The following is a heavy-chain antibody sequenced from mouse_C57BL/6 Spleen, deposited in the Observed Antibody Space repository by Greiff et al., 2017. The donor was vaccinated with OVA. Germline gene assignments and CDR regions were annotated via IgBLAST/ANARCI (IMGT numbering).Heavy chain of an antibody. CDR2: ISYDGSN. Sequence: EVKLLESGPGLVKPSQSLSLTCSVTGYSITSGYYWNWIRQFPGNKLEWMGYISYDGSNNYNPSLKNRISITRDTSKNQFFLKLNSVTTEDTATYYCARGDLGRNYFDYWGQGTTLTVSS. V-gene: IGHV3-6*01. CDR1: GYSITSGYY. J-gene: IGHJ2*01. CDR3: ARGDLGRNYFDY. D-gene: IGHD4-1*01.